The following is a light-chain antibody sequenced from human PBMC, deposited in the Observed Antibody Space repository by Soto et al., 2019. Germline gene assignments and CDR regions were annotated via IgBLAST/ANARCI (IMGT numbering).Light chain of an antibody. CDR1: SSNIGRNT. J-gene: IGLJ2*01. CDR2: GNN. V-gene: IGLV1-44*01. Sequence: QSVLTHPPSASGTPGQRVTISCSGSSSNIGRNTVNWYQQLPGTAPKLLIYGNNQRPSGVPARISGSKSGTSASLAISGLQSEDEADYYCAAWDDSLNGLVVFGGGTQLTVL. CDR3: AAWDDSLNGLVV.